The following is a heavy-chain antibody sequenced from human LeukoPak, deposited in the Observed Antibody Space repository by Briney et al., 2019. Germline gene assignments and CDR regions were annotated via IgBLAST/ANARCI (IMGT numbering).Heavy chain of an antibody. D-gene: IGHD1-26*01. J-gene: IGHJ4*02. CDR2: IWPDGSNK. V-gene: IGHV3-33*01. Sequence: GGSLRLSCATSGFTFSTYGIHWVRQAPGKGLEWVAVIWPDGSNKYYADSVKGRFTISRDNSKNTLYLQMNSLRAEDTAVYYCARASGPFDYWGQGTPVTVSS. CDR3: ARASGPFDY. CDR1: GFTFSTYG.